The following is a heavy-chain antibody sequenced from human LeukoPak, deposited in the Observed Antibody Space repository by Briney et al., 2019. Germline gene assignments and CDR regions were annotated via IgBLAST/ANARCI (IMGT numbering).Heavy chain of an antibody. J-gene: IGHJ6*03. D-gene: IGHD5-18*01. CDR2: INHSGST. V-gene: IGHV4-34*01. CDR1: GGSFSGYY. Sequence: SETLSLTCAVYGGSFSGYYWSWIRQPPGKGLEWIGEINHSGSTNYNPSLKSRVTISVDTSKNQFSLKLSSVTAADTAAYYCARGRRSRGYSYGYYYYMDVWGKGTTVTVSS. CDR3: ARGRRSRGYSYGYYYYMDV.